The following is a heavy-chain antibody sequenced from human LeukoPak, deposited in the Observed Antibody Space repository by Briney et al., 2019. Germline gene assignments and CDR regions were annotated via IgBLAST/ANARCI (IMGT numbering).Heavy chain of an antibody. CDR2: ISAYNGNT. CDR1: GYTFTSYG. Sequence: ASVKVSCKASGYTFTSYGISWVRQAPGQGLEWMVWISAYNGNTNYAQKLQGRVTMTTDTSTSTAYMELRSLRSDDTAVYFCAKDEAYDILTGYHYYYYGMDVWGQGTTVTVSS. CDR3: AKDEAYDILTGYHYYYYGMDV. D-gene: IGHD3-9*01. V-gene: IGHV1-18*01. J-gene: IGHJ6*02.